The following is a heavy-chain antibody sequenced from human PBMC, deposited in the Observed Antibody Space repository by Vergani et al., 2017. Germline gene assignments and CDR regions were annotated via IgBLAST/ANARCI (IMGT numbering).Heavy chain of an antibody. Sequence: QVQLQESGPGLVKPSETLSLTCTVSGGSISSYYWSRIRQPPGKGLEWIGYIYYSGSTNYNPSLKSRVTISVDTSKNQFSLKLSSVTAADTAVYYCARDRPMVRGASDPYYFDYWGQGTLVTVSS. V-gene: IGHV4-59*01. CDR3: ARDRPMVRGASDPYYFDY. CDR1: GGSISSYY. J-gene: IGHJ4*02. D-gene: IGHD3-10*01. CDR2: IYYSGST.